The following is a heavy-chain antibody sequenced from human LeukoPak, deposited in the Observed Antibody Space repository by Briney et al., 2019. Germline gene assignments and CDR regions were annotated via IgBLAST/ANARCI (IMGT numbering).Heavy chain of an antibody. V-gene: IGHV3-23*01. J-gene: IGHJ6*02. CDR2: ISGSGGST. CDR3: AKSGYCSSTSCYNYYGMDV. D-gene: IGHD2-2*02. CDR1: GFTFSSYA. Sequence: GGSLRLSCAASGFTFSSYAMSWVRQAPGKGLEWVSAISGSGGSTYYADSVKGRFTISRDNSKNTLYLQMNSLRDEDTAVYYCAKSGYCSSTSCYNYYGMDVWGQGTTVTVSS.